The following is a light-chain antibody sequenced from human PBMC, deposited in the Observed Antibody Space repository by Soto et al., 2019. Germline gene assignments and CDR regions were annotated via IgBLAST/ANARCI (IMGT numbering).Light chain of an antibody. V-gene: IGLV2-14*01. CDR1: SSDVGNYIY. CDR2: DVS. Sequence: QSALTQPASVSGSPGQSITISCTGTSSDVGNYIYVTWYQQHPVKAPKLLIYDVSNRPSGVSSRFSGSKSGNTASLTISGLQAEDEADYYCNSYTTSNTWVFGGGTKLTVL. CDR3: NSYTTSNTWV. J-gene: IGLJ3*02.